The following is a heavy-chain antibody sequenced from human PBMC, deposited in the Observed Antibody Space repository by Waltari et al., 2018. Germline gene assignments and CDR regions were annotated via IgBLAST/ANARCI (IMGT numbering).Heavy chain of an antibody. CDR2: VSPKGGGA. CDR1: GDTFTDSY. V-gene: IGHV1-2*07. CDR3: ARVGYYYGSGSYFPV. D-gene: IGHD3-10*01. Sequence: QVQLEKSGAEVKKPGASVKVSCKTSGDTFTDSYIPWVRQARGQGFDWMGWVSPKGGGAHHADRFPGRVTMSSDTSISKAYMELSRLTSDDTAVYYCARVGYYYGSGSYFPVWGKGTTVTVAS. J-gene: IGHJ6*04.